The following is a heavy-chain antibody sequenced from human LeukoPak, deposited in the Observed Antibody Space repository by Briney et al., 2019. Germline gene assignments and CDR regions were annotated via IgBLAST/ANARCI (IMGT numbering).Heavy chain of an antibody. CDR2: IYPGDSDT. V-gene: IGHV5-51*01. CDR1: GYSFTTYW. Sequence: GESLKISCKASGYSFTTYWIGWVRQMPGKGLEWMGIIYPGDSDTRYSPSFQGQVTISGDKSINTAYLQWSSLKASDTAMYYCARLGGGRGYDFGSDYWGQGTLVTVSS. J-gene: IGHJ4*02. D-gene: IGHD5-12*01. CDR3: ARLGGGRGYDFGSDY.